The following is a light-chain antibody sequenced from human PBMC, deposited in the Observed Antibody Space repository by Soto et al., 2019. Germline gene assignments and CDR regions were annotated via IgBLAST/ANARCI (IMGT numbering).Light chain of an antibody. V-gene: IGKV3-20*01. CDR3: QQYSASPRT. J-gene: IGKJ3*01. CDR1: RTVDGNY. Sequence: EVVLTQSPGTLSLAPGEGATLSCRASRTVDGNYLARYHQKPGQAPRLLIHSASTRAPGIPDRFSARGAGTDFTLTISRLEPEDSAVYYSQQYSASPRTFGPGTKVDIK. CDR2: SAS.